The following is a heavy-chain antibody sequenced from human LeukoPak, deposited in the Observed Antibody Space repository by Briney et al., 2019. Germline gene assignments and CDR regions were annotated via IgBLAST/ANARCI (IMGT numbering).Heavy chain of an antibody. CDR2: ITGSGDST. D-gene: IGHD1-26*01. CDR3: AKHRRDLLSYSLFDY. CDR1: GITFSSFA. Sequence: GGSLRLSCAASGITFSSFAMNWVRQAPGKGLEWVSAITGSGDSTYYADPVKGRFTISRDNSKNTLYLQMSSLRAEDTAVYYCAKHRRDLLSYSLFDYWGQGSLVTVSS. J-gene: IGHJ4*02. V-gene: IGHV3-23*01.